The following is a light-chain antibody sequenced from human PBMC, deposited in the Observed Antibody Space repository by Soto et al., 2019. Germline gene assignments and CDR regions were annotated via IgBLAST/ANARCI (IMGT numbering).Light chain of an antibody. CDR2: ISS. CDR1: QGVSSRY. CDR3: KQYASSSWT. J-gene: IGKJ1*01. V-gene: IGKV3-20*01. Sequence: EIVLTRSPGTLSLSPGETATLSCRASQGVSSRYLAWYQQRPGQAPRLLIYISSIRANGVPERFSGSGSGTDFTLTITRLEPEDSAVYYCKQYASSSWTFGQGTKVDIK.